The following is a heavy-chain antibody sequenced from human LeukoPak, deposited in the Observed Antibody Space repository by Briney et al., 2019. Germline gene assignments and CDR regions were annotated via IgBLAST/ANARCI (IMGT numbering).Heavy chain of an antibody. CDR2: VYYSGST. V-gene: IGHV4-39*07. CDR1: GGSISSGTYY. J-gene: IGHJ5*02. CDR3: ARDSPDCGSTTCYKDWFDP. Sequence: PSETLSLTCTVSGGSISSGTYYWGWIRQPPGKRLQWIGSVYYSGSTYYNPSLQSRVTISVDTCKNPFSPKLSSVTAADTAVYYCARDSPDCGSTTCYKDWFDPWGQGTLVTVSS. D-gene: IGHD2-2*02.